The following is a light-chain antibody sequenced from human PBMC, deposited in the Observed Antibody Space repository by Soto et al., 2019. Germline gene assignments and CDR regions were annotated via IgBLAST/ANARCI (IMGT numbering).Light chain of an antibody. J-gene: IGKJ4*01. V-gene: IGKV1-39*01. CDR1: QSISTY. CDR3: QQSFITPPLT. CDR2: GAS. Sequence: DIQMTQSPSSLSASIGDIITITCRASQSISTYLNWYQQKPGKAPKLLIYGASTLQNGVPSRFSGSGSATDYPLTISGLLPEDFATYYCQQSFITPPLTFGGGTKVEMK.